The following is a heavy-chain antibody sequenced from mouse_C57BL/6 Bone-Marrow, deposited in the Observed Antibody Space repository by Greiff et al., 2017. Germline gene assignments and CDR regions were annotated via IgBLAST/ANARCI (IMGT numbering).Heavy chain of an antibody. CDR1: GISITTGNYR. CDR2: IYYSGTI. J-gene: IGHJ1*03. D-gene: IGHD1-1*01. Sequence: EVMLVESGPGLVKPSQTVFLTCTVTGISITTGNYRWSWIRQFPGNKLEWIGYIYYSGTITYNPSLTSQTTITRDTPKNQFFLEMNSLTAEDTATYYCARENGYGRDWYFDVWGTGTTGTVSS. V-gene: IGHV3-5*01. CDR3: ARENGYGRDWYFDV.